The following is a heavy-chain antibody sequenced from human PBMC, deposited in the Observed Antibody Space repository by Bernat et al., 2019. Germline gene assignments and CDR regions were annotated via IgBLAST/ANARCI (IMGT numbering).Heavy chain of an antibody. J-gene: IGHJ4*02. V-gene: IGHV3-30*02. Sequence: QVQLVESGGGVVQPGGSLRLSCAASGFTFSSYGMHWVRQAPGKGLEWVAFIRYDGSNKYYADSVKGRFTISRDNSKNTLYLQMNSVRAEDTAVYYCAKDGGSYYVDDYWGQGTLVTVSS. D-gene: IGHD1-26*01. CDR3: AKDGGSYYVDDY. CDR1: GFTFSSYG. CDR2: IRYDGSNK.